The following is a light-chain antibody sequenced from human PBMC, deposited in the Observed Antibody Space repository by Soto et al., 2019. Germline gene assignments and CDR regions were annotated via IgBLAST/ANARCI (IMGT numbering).Light chain of an antibody. CDR2: AAS. CDR1: QSIISRY. V-gene: IGKV1-39*01. Sequence: DIPMTQSPSSLSAFVGDRVTITCRASQSIISRYLNWYQQQPGKAPRLLISAASSLQSGVPSRFSGSGSGTDFTLTITSLQPEDVATYYCQQSYTTPLTFGGGTKVEIK. CDR3: QQSYTTPLT. J-gene: IGKJ4*01.